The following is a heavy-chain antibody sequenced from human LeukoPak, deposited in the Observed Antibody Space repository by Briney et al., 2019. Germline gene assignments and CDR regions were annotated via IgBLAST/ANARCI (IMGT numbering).Heavy chain of an antibody. D-gene: IGHD2-2*01. V-gene: IGHV1-69*05. Sequence: SVKVSCKASGGTFSSYAISWVRQAPGQGLEWMGGIIPIFGTANYAQKFRGRVTITTDESTSTAYMELSSLRSEDTAVYYCARVEGRYCSSTSCYSADGFDPWGQGTLVTVSS. CDR2: IIPIFGTA. CDR3: ARVEGRYCSSTSCYSADGFDP. J-gene: IGHJ5*02. CDR1: GGTFSSYA.